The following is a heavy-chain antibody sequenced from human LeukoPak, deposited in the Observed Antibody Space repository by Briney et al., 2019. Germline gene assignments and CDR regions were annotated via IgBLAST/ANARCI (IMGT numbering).Heavy chain of an antibody. J-gene: IGHJ3*02. CDR3: ARDVAELGYCSGGSCYSVADAFDI. CDR2: ISGRGGSR. D-gene: IGHD2-15*01. V-gene: IGHV3-23*01. CDR1: GFTFSSYA. Sequence: GGSLRLSCAASGFTFSSYAMSWVRQAPAKGREWVSAISGRGGSRYYADSVKGRFTISRDNSKNTLYLQMNSLRAEDTAVYYCARDVAELGYCSGGSCYSVADAFDIWGQGTMVTVSS.